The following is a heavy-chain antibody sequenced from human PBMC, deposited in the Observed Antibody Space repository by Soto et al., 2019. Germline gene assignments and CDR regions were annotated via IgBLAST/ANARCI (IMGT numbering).Heavy chain of an antibody. CDR1: GFTFRHYT. V-gene: IGHV3-21*01. Sequence: GGSLSLYCAASGFTFRHYTMNSVRHGPGKGLEWVASISRSSSYLYYADSVQGRFSISRDNAKNSLFLHMTDLRVDDTAMYYWVAEQLTVGYFYGFDVWGQGTTVTVSS. CDR2: ISRSSSYL. D-gene: IGHD6-13*01. CDR3: VAEQLTVGYFYGFDV. J-gene: IGHJ6*02.